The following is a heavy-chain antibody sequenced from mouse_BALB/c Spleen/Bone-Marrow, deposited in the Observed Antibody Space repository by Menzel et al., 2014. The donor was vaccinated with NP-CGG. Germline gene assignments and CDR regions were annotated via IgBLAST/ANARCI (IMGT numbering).Heavy chain of an antibody. V-gene: IGHV1-69*02. Sequence: QVQLQQPGAELGTPGASVKMSCKASGYTFTDNWIYWVKQRPGQGLEWIGAIDTSDSYTNYNQKFMGKASLTVDASSSTAYMQVSSLTSDDSAVYYCARGGHDFSLDYWGQGTSVTVSS. CDR3: ARGGHDFSLDY. CDR1: GYTFTDNW. J-gene: IGHJ4*01. CDR2: IDTSDSYT. D-gene: IGHD2-4*01.